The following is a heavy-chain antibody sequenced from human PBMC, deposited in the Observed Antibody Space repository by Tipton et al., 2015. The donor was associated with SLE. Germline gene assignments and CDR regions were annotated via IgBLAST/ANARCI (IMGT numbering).Heavy chain of an antibody. CDR2: IIHSGVT. J-gene: IGHJ6*02. D-gene: IGHD3-22*01. CDR1: GGFFNGYF. V-gene: IGHV4-34*12. CDR3: ARHIGDSSGYYYIYYYYYGMDV. Sequence: TLSLTCAVYGGFFNGYFWTWIRQPPGKGLEWIAEIIHSGVTNYNPSLRSRVTISLDTSKNQFSLRLNSVTAADTAVYYCARHIGDSSGYYYIYYYYYGMDVWGQGTTVTVSS.